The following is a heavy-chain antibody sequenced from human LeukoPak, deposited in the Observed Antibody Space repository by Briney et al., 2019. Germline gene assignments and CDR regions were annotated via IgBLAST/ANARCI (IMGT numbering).Heavy chain of an antibody. CDR2: IGGSGGST. J-gene: IGHJ4*02. CDR3: AKGRVSPDD. CDR1: GFTFSSYA. D-gene: IGHD3-10*01. V-gene: IGHV3-23*01. Sequence: GGSLRLSCAASGFTFSSYAMSWVRQAPGKGLGWVSAIGGSGGSTYYADSVRGRFTISRDNSKNTLYLEMNSLRAEDTAAYFCAKGRVSPDDWGQGTLVTVSS.